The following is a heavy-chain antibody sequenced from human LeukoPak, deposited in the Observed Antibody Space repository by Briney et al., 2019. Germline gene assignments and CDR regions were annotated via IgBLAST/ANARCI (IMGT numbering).Heavy chain of an antibody. J-gene: IGHJ4*02. V-gene: IGHV1-2*02. CDR1: GNTFTGHY. Sequence: ASVKVSCKASGNTFTGHYMHWVRQAPGQGLEWMGWISPFTGGTHFAQQFRGRVTMTRDTSINTVYMGLSRLRSEDTAVYYCAEEPAGGDYENWGQGSLVTVSS. D-gene: IGHD4-17*01. CDR2: ISPFTGGT. CDR3: AEEPAGGDYEN.